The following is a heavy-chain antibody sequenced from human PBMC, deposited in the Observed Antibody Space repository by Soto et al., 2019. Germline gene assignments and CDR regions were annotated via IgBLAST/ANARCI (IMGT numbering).Heavy chain of an antibody. Sequence: PGGSLRLSCTTSGFTYSDYYMTWVRQAPGKGLEWISYMSGSGDAIYYADSVKGRFTISRDNAKNSLHLEMNSLRVEDTAMYYCVRGNFSYGMDVWGQGTTVTVSS. J-gene: IGHJ6*02. CDR2: MSGSGDAI. CDR3: VRGNFSYGMDV. CDR1: GFTYSDYY. V-gene: IGHV3-11*01.